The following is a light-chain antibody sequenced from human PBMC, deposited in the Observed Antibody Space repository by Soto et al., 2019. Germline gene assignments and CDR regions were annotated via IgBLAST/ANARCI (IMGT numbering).Light chain of an antibody. CDR2: DAS. CDR3: QQRSNWPQLT. Sequence: EIVLTQSPATLSLSPGERATLSCRASQSVSSYLAWYQQKPGQAPRLLIYDASNRATGIPARFSSSGSGTDFTLTISSLEPEDFAVHYCQQRSNWPQLTFGGGTKVEIK. V-gene: IGKV3-11*01. CDR1: QSVSSY. J-gene: IGKJ4*01.